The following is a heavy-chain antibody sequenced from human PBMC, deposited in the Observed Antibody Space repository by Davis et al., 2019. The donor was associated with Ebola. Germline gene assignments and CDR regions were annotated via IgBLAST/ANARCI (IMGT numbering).Heavy chain of an antibody. D-gene: IGHD5-18*01. CDR2: IKQDGSEK. Sequence: GGSLRLSCAASGFTFSSYWMSWVRQAPGKGLEWVANIKQDGSEKYYVDSVKGRFTISRDNSKYMLYLQMNGLRPEDTAVYYCAREDTAMADFDCWGQGTLVTVSS. V-gene: IGHV3-7*01. CDR3: AREDTAMADFDC. J-gene: IGHJ4*02. CDR1: GFTFSSYW.